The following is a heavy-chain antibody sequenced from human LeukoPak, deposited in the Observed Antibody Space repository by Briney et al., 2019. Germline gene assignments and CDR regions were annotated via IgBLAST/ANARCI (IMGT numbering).Heavy chain of an antibody. CDR3: ARGGYSSSWYKGGNWFDP. D-gene: IGHD6-13*01. Sequence: PSETLSLTCTVSGGSISSGSYYWSWIRQPAGKGLEWIGRIYTSGSTNYNPSLKSRVTISVDTSKNQFSLKLNSVTAADTAVYYCARGGYSSSWYKGGNWFDPWGQGTLVTVSS. CDR2: IYTSGST. J-gene: IGHJ5*02. V-gene: IGHV4-61*02. CDR1: GGSISSGSYY.